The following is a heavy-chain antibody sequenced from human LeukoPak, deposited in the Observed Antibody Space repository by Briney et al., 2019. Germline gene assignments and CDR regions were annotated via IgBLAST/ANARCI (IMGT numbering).Heavy chain of an antibody. CDR3: ARERGDSSSWYVGPLSVYYYYMDV. CDR2: ISGDGYYT. Sequence: GGSLRLSCAASGFAFDDYAMHWVRQAPGKGLEWISLISGDGYYTYYGDSVKGRFTISRDNSKNTLYLQMNSLRAEDTAVYYCARERGDSSSWYVGPLSVYYYYMDVWGKGTTVTVS. CDR1: GFAFDDYA. V-gene: IGHV3-43*02. J-gene: IGHJ6*03. D-gene: IGHD6-13*01.